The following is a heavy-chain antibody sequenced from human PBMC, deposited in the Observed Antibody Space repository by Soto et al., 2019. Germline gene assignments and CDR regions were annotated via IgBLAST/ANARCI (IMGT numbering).Heavy chain of an antibody. Sequence: QVQLQESGPGLVKPSETLSLLCFVSGEAVGSGQSYWNWIRQAPGKGLEWIGQTSVTGAMKYSASLKSRVTMSIDTLKSQFSLTLTSLTAADSATYFFARVRADSAGSSLGCRMDVWGQGTTVTVAS. CDR2: TSVTGAM. V-gene: IGHV4-61*01. CDR3: ARVRADSAGSSLGCRMDV. CDR1: GEAVGSGQSY. D-gene: IGHD3-10*01. J-gene: IGHJ6*01.